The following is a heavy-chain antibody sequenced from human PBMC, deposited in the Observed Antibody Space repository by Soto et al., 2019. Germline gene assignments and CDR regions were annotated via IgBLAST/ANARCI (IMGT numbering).Heavy chain of an antibody. CDR2: IYHSGST. CDR1: GGSISSGGYX. V-gene: IGHV4-30-2*01. J-gene: IGHJ5*02. Sequence: QLQLQESGSGLVKPSQTLSLTCAVSGGSISSGGYXWSWIRQPPGKGLEWIGYIYHSGSTYYNSSXKSRXXXXVXRSXXXXXXKXSXXTAADTAVYYCARIPSPWGQGTLVTVSS. CDR3: ARIPSP. D-gene: IGHD2-21*01.